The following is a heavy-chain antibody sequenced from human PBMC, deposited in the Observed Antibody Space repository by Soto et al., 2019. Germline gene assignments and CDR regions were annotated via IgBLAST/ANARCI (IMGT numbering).Heavy chain of an antibody. Sequence: ASVKVSCKASGCTFTSYDINWVRRATGQGLEWMGWMNPNSGNTGYAQKFQGRVTMTRNTSISTAYMELSSLRSEDTAVYYCARANTYYDYIWGSYRYSNWFDPWGQGTLVTVSS. CDR3: ARANTYYDYIWGSYRYSNWFDP. CDR2: MNPNSGNT. V-gene: IGHV1-8*01. J-gene: IGHJ5*02. CDR1: GCTFTSYD. D-gene: IGHD3-16*02.